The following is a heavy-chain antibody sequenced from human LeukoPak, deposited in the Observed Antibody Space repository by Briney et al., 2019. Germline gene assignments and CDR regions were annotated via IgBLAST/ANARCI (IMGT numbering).Heavy chain of an antibody. CDR1: GYTFTSYD. CDR2: MNPNSGNT. V-gene: IGHV1-8*01. CDR3: ARARGVAATSYFDY. D-gene: IGHD2-15*01. Sequence: ASVKVSCTASGYTFTSYDINWVRQATGQGLEWMGWMNPNSGNTGYAQKFQGRVTMTRNTSISTAYMELSSLRSADTAVYYCARARGVAATSYFDYWGQGTLVTVSS. J-gene: IGHJ4*02.